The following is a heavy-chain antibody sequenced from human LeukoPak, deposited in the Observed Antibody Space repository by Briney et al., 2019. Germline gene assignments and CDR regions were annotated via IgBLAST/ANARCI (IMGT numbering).Heavy chain of an antibody. CDR2: ISAYNGNT. D-gene: IGHD3-22*01. CDR1: GYTFTSYG. Sequence: ASVKVSCKASGYTFTSYGISWVRQAPGQGLEWMGWISAYNGNTNYAQKFQGRVTMTRDTSISTAYMELSRLRSDDTAVYYCARRYYDSSGYYNAFDIWGQGTMVTVSS. J-gene: IGHJ3*02. V-gene: IGHV1-18*01. CDR3: ARRYYDSSGYYNAFDI.